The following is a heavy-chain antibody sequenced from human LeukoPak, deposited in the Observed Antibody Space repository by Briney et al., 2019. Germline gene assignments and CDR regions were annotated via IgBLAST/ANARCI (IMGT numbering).Heavy chain of an antibody. J-gene: IGHJ4*02. CDR2: ISGGGAST. V-gene: IGHV3-23*01. Sequence: GGSLRPSYAPSGFTFSSSAMSWARQAPGKGLESLSTISGGGASTYYADCVKGRFTISRDNSKNTLYLHMKSLRAEDTAVYYCAKGSGWLLPQYFDFWGQGTLVTVSS. CDR3: AKGSGWLLPQYFDF. D-gene: IGHD2-21*01. CDR1: GFTFSSSA.